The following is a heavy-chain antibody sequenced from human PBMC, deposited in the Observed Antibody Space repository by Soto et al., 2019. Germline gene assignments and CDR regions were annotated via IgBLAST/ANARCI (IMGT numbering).Heavy chain of an antibody. Sequence: PGGSLRLSCAASGFTFSSYWMSWVRQAPGKGLEWVANIKQDGSEKYYVDSVKGRFTISRDNAKNSLYLQMNSLRAEDTAVYYCASDLLTPGTTYYGIDVWGQGTTVTVAS. CDR1: GFTFSSYW. CDR2: IKQDGSEK. CDR3: ASDLLTPGTTYYGIDV. V-gene: IGHV3-7*05. J-gene: IGHJ6*02. D-gene: IGHD1-7*01.